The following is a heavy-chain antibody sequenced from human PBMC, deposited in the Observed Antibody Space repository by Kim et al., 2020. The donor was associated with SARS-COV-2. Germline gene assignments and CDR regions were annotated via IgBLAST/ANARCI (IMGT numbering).Heavy chain of an antibody. V-gene: IGHV3-23*01. CDR1: GFTFTSYA. Sequence: GGSLRLSCAASGFTFTSYAMTWVRQAPGKGLEWVSAISGSGGTTYYADSVKGRFTISRDNSKNTASLQMNSLRAEDTAVYYCAKAQYNYGYFIYYYGMDVWGQGTTVTVSS. D-gene: IGHD5-18*01. J-gene: IGHJ6*02. CDR3: AKAQYNYGYFIYYYGMDV. CDR2: ISGSGGTT.